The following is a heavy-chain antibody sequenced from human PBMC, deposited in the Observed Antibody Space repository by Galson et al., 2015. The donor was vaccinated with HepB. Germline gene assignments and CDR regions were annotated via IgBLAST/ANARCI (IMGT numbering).Heavy chain of an antibody. V-gene: IGHV1-18*04. CDR1: GYTFTSYG. CDR3: ARDGSDWVWFGEPIPGFDY. CDR2: ISAYNGNT. Sequence: SVKVSCKASGYTFTSYGTSWVRQAPGQGLEWMGWISAYNGNTNYAQKLQGRVTMTTDTSTSTAYMELRSLRSDDTAVYYCARDGSDWVWFGEPIPGFDYWGQGTLVTVSS. J-gene: IGHJ4*02. D-gene: IGHD3-10*01.